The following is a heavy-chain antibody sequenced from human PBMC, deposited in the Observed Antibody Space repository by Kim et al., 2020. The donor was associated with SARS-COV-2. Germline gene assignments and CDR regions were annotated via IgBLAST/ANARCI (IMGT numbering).Heavy chain of an antibody. J-gene: IGHJ4*02. V-gene: IGHV1-3*01. CDR3: ARDRIAAAGAYFDY. D-gene: IGHD6-13*01. Sequence: QKFQGRVTITRDTSASTAYMELSSLRSEDTAVYYCARDRIAAAGAYFDYWGQGTLVTVSS.